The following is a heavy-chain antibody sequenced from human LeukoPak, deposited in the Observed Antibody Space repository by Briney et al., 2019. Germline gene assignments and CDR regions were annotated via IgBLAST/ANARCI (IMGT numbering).Heavy chain of an antibody. J-gene: IGHJ4*02. V-gene: IGHV3-66*02. Sequence: QPGGSLRLSCAASGFSVSSNYMSRVRQAPGKGLEWVTIIYSGGSTYYTDSVKGRFTISRDNSKNTLYLQMNSLRVEDTAVYYCARELHWGQGTLVTVSS. D-gene: IGHD1-26*01. CDR2: IYSGGST. CDR3: ARELH. CDR1: GFSVSSNY.